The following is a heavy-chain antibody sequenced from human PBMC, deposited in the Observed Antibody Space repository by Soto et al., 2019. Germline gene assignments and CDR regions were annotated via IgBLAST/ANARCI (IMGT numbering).Heavy chain of an antibody. V-gene: IGHV3-66*01. Sequence: EVQLVESGGGLVQPGGSLRLSCAASGFTVSSNYMSWVRQAPGKGLEWVSVIYSGGSTYYADSVEGRFTISRDNSKNTLYLQMNSLRAEDTAVYYCARGYCSGGSCLGYYYYMDVWGKGTTVTVSS. CDR1: GFTVSSNY. D-gene: IGHD2-15*01. CDR3: ARGYCSGGSCLGYYYYMDV. J-gene: IGHJ6*03. CDR2: IYSGGST.